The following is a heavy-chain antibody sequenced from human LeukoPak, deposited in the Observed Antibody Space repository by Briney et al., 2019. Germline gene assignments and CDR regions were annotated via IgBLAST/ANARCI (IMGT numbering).Heavy chain of an antibody. D-gene: IGHD3-22*01. CDR2: ISAYNGNT. CDR3: ARILREESGGGVVVITTSDY. J-gene: IGHJ4*02. CDR1: GYTFTSYG. Sequence: ASVKVSCKASGYTFTSYGISWVRQAPGQGLEWMGWISAYNGNTNYAQKLQGRVTMTTDTSTSTAYMELRSLRSDDTAVYYCARILREESGGGVVVITTSDYGGKGPLVTVSS. V-gene: IGHV1-18*01.